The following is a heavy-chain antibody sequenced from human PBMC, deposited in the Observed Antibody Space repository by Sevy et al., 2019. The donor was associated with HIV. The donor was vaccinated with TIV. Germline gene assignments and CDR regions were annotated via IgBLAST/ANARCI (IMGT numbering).Heavy chain of an antibody. CDR1: GFTFTYAW. CDR3: STDPIILLLVTDGMDV. CDR2: IKRRADGGTI. V-gene: IGHV3-15*01. J-gene: IGHJ6*02. D-gene: IGHD2-8*01. Sequence: GGSLRLSCAASGFTFTYAWMSWVRQAPGKGLEWVGRIKRRADGGTIDYAAPVKGRFTISSDDSKNTLYLQMNSLKTEDTAVYYCSTDPIILLLVTDGMDVWGQGTTVTVSS.